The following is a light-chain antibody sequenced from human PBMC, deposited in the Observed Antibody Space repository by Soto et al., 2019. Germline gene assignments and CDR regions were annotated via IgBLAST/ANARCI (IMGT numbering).Light chain of an antibody. CDR2: VND. CDR3: QSYDSGLSDYL. J-gene: IGLJ1*01. Sequence: QSVLTQPPSASGTPGQRVTISCSGSSSNIGINAVNWYQQLPGTAPKLLIYVNDRRPSGVADRFSGSKSGTSASLAITGLQAEDEADYYCQSYDSGLSDYLFGSGTKLTVL. CDR1: SSNIGINA. V-gene: IGLV1-44*01.